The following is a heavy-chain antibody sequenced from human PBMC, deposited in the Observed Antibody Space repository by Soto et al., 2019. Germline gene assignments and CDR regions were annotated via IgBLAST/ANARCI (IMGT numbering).Heavy chain of an antibody. V-gene: IGHV3-11*01. D-gene: IGHD3-10*01. Sequence: GGSLRLSCAASGFSFSASYMIWIRRSPGKGLEWVSYISSSSSTIYYADSVKGRFTISRDNAKNTLYLQMNSLRAEDTAVYYCAREDRLGASIDYWGQGTLVTVSS. CDR3: AREDRLGASIDY. CDR1: GFSFSASY. CDR2: ISSSSSTI. J-gene: IGHJ4*02.